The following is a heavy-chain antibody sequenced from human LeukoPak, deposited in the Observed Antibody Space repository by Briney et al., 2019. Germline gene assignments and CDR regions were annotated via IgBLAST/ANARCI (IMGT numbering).Heavy chain of an antibody. V-gene: IGHV1-2*02. CDR2: INPNSGGT. D-gene: IGHD5-12*01. J-gene: IGHJ5*02. CDR3: ARDWSGYSGYERYNWFDP. Sequence: GASVKVSCKASGYTFTGYYMHWVRQVPGQGLEWMGWINPNSGGTNYARKFQGRVTMTRDTSISTAYMELSRLRSDDTAVYYCARDWSGYSGYERYNWFDPWGQGTLVTVSS. CDR1: GYTFTGYY.